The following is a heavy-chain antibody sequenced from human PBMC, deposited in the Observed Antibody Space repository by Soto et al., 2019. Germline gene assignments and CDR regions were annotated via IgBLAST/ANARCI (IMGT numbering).Heavy chain of an antibody. J-gene: IGHJ4*02. V-gene: IGHV3-23*01. CDR1: GFTFGSYA. D-gene: IGHD5-12*01. CDR2: ISGSGGST. CDR3: ASSGYDYVPHDY. Sequence: EVQLLESGGGLVQPGGSLRLSCAASGFTFGSYAMSWVRQAPGKGLEWVSAISGSGGSTYYADSVKGRFTISRDNSKNTLYLQMNSLRAEDTAVYYCASSGYDYVPHDYWGQGTLVTVSS.